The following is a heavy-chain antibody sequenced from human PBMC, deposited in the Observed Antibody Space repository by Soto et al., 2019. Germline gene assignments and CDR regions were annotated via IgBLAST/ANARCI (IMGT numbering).Heavy chain of an antibody. CDR1: GFTFSSYS. D-gene: IGHD6-19*01. CDR3: ARIAVAGHYWYIDL. V-gene: IGHV3-48*01. CDR2: ISSSSSTI. J-gene: IGHJ2*01. Sequence: EVQLVESGGGLVRPGGSLRLSCAASGFTFSSYSMNWVRQAPGKGLEWVSDISSSSSTIYYADSVKGRFTISRDNAKKSLYLQMNGLRAEDTAVYYCARIAVAGHYWYIDLWGRGTLVTVSS.